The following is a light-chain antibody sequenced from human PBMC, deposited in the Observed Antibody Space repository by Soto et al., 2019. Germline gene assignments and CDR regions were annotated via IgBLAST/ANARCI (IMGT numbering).Light chain of an antibody. V-gene: IGLV2-14*01. CDR3: SSYTSSGTHWV. J-gene: IGLJ3*02. CDR1: SSDIGTYNY. Sequence: QSVLTQPASVSGSPGQSITISCTGSSSDIGTYNYLSWYQQHPGNAPKLMIYEVSDRPSGISNRFSGSKSGNTASLTISGLQAEDEADYYCSSYTSSGTHWVFGGGTKLTVL. CDR2: EVS.